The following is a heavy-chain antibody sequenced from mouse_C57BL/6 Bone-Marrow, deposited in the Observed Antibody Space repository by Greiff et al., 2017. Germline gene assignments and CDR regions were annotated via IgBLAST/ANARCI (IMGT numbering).Heavy chain of an antibody. CDR2: IDPENGDT. D-gene: IGHD1-1*01. Sequence: VQLQQSGAELVRPGASVKLSCTASGFNIKDDYMHWVKQRPEQGLEWIGWIDPENGDTEYASKFQGKATITADTSSNTAYLQLSSLTSEDTAVYFCTTPYSSYVAYWGQGTLVTVSA. J-gene: IGHJ3*01. CDR1: GFNIKDDY. CDR3: TTPYSSYVAY. V-gene: IGHV14-4*01.